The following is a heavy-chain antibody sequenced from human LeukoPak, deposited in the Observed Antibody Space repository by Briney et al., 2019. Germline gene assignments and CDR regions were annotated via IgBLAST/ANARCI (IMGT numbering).Heavy chain of an antibody. V-gene: IGHV3-21*01. D-gene: IGHD1-26*01. CDR1: GFTFSSYS. Sequence: GGSLRLSCAASGFTFSSYSMTWVRQAPGKGLEWVSSISSSSSYIYYADSVKGRFTISRDNAKNSLYLQMNSLRAEDTAVYYCARDEWELRSYFDYWGQGTLVTVSS. CDR3: ARDEWELRSYFDY. J-gene: IGHJ4*02. CDR2: ISSSSSYI.